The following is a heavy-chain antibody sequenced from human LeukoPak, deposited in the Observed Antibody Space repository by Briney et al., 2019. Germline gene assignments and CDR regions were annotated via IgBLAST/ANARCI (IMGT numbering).Heavy chain of an antibody. D-gene: IGHD3-10*01. CDR3: ARDHITMIRGVSYYYYGMDV. V-gene: IGHV3-53*01. Sequence: GGSLRLSCAASGFPISTNYMSWVRQAPGKGPEWVSIIYSGGNTFYADSVRDRFTISRDSSKNTLFLQMISLRAEDTAVYYCARDHITMIRGVSYYYYGMDVWGQGTTVTVSS. J-gene: IGHJ6*02. CDR2: IYSGGNT. CDR1: GFPISTNY.